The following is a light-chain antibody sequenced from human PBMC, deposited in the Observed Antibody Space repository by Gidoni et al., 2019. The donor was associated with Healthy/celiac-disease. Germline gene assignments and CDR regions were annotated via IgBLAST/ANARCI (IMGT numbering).Light chain of an antibody. CDR2: KAS. CDR1: QRISSW. J-gene: IGKJ1*01. Sequence: DSQMTQSPSTLSASVGDRVTITCRASQRISSWLAWYQQKPGKAPKLLIYKASSLESGVPSRFSGSGSGTEFTLTISSLQPDDFAPYYCQQYNSYSRTFGQGTKVEIK. CDR3: QQYNSYSRT. V-gene: IGKV1-5*03.